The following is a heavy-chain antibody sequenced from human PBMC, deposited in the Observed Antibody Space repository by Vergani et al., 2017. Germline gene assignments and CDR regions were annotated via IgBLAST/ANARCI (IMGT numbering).Heavy chain of an antibody. J-gene: IGHJ6*02. CDR1: GGSFSGYY. CDR3: ARVRGVTRPYYYYGMDV. CDR2: INHSGST. D-gene: IGHD3-10*01. Sequence: QVQLQQWGAGLLKPSETLSLTCAVYGGSFSGYYWSWIRQPPGKGLEWIGEINHSGSTNYNPSLKSRVTISVDTSKNQFSLKLSSVTAADTAVYYCARVRGVTRPYYYYGMDVWGQGTTVTVSS. V-gene: IGHV4-34*01.